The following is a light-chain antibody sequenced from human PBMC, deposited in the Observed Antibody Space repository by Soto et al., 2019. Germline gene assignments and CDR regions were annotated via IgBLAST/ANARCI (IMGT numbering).Light chain of an antibody. V-gene: IGLV2-18*01. CDR2: EVS. CDR1: SSDVGSYNH. J-gene: IGLJ3*02. Sequence: QSVLTQPPSVSGSPGQSVTISCTGTSSDVGSYNHVSWYQQSPGTAPKVIIYEVSNRPSGVPDRFSGSKSGNTASLTISGLQAEDEADYYCSLKTSTITRVFGGGTQLTVL. CDR3: SLKTSTITRV.